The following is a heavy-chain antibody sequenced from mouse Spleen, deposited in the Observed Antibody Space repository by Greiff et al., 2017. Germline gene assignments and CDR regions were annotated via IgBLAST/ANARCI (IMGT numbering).Heavy chain of an antibody. CDR3: ARWSTVVATDWYFDV. CDR1: GYTFTNYW. J-gene: IGHJ1*01. CDR2: IYPGGGYT. D-gene: IGHD1-1*01. V-gene: IGHV1-63*02. Sequence: VQLQQSGAELVRPGTSVKISCKASGYTFTNYWLGWVKQRPGHGLEWIGDIYPGGGYTNYNEKFKGKATLTADTSSSTAYMQLSSLTSEDSAVYFCARWSTVVATDWYFDVWGAGTTVTVSS.